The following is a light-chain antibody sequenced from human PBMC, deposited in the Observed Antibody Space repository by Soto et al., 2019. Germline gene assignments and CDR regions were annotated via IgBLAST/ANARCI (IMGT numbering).Light chain of an antibody. CDR3: QQYGDSFT. V-gene: IGKV3-20*01. J-gene: IGKJ5*01. CDR2: GAS. CDR1: QTVSSVY. Sequence: EIVLTQSPGTLSLSPGERAILSCRASQTVSSVYLAWYQQKAGQAPRLLIYGASSRATGIPDRFSGSGSGTDFTLTISRVEPEDLAVYYCQQYGDSFTFGQGTRLEI.